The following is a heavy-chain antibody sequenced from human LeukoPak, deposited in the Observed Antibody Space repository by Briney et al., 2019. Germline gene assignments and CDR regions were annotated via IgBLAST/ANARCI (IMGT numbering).Heavy chain of an antibody. CDR3: ARDRSGGGDFPGGYYYYMDV. CDR2: INPSGGST. Sequence: ASVKVSCKASGYTFTSYYMHWVRQAPGQGLEGMGIINPSGGSTSYAQKFQGRVTMTRDTSTSTVYMELRSLRSDDTAVYYCARDRSGGGDFPGGYYYYMDVWGKGTTVTVSS. V-gene: IGHV1-46*01. D-gene: IGHD2-21*01. CDR1: GYTFTSYY. J-gene: IGHJ6*03.